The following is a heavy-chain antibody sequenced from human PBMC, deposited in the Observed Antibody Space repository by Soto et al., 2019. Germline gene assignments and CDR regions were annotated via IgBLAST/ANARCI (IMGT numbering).Heavy chain of an antibody. Sequence: QVQLVESGGGVVQPGRSLRLSCAASGFTFSSYAMHWVRQAPGKGLEWVAVISYDGSNKYYADSVKGRFTISRDNSKNTLYLQMNSLRAEDTAVYYCARDLMDTAIEGYWGQGTLVTVSS. CDR1: GFTFSSYA. CDR3: ARDLMDTAIEGY. V-gene: IGHV3-30-3*01. CDR2: ISYDGSNK. J-gene: IGHJ4*02. D-gene: IGHD5-18*01.